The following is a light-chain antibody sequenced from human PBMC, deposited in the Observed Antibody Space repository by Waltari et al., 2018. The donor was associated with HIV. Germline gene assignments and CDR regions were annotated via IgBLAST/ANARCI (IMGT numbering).Light chain of an antibody. CDR3: SSYTSSSTLEGVV. V-gene: IGLV2-14*03. CDR2: DVS. J-gene: IGLJ2*01. Sequence: QSALTQPASVSGSPGQSITISCTGTSSDVGGYNYVSWYQQHPGKAPKLMIYDVSNRPSGGSNRFAGSKSGNTASLTISGLQAEDEADYYCSSYTSSSTLEGVVFGGGTKLTVL. CDR1: SSDVGGYNY.